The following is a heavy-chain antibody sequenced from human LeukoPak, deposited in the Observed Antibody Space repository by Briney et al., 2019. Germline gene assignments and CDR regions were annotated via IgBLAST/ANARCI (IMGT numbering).Heavy chain of an antibody. CDR3: TTLGDNYSGIVGEDY. CDR1: GFTFTNAW. J-gene: IGHJ4*02. CDR2: IKSRTDNATT. V-gene: IGHV3-15*01. Sequence: GGSLRLSCAASGFTFTNAWMNWVRQGPGKGLEWVGRIKSRTDNATTDYAGPVKGRFTISRDDSKNTLYLQMNSLKTEDTAVYYCTTLGDNYSGIVGEDYWGQGTLVTVSS. D-gene: IGHD1-26*01.